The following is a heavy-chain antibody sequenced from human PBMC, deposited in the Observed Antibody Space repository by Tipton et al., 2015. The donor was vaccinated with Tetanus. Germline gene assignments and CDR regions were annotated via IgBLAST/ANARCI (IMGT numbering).Heavy chain of an antibody. CDR1: GYTFTRYG. CDR2: LNPKTGSA. Sequence: QSGAEVKKPGASVKVSCKASGYTFTRYGLNWVRKAAGRGFEWMGRLNPKTGSAAYAPSFQGRVTVTTNTSITTAFMEVTDLTYEDTAVYYCASGSSSRHGLDVWGHGTSVTVSS. D-gene: IGHD2-2*01. J-gene: IGHJ6*02. V-gene: IGHV1-8*01. CDR3: ASGSSSRHGLDV.